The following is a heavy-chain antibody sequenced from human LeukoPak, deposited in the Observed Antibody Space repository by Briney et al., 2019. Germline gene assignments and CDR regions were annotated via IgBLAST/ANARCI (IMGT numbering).Heavy chain of an antibody. CDR3: ARIGGSSGWGYYYYYMDV. Sequence: ASVKVSCKASGYTFTSYGISWVRQAPGQGLEWMGWIGAYNGNTNYAQKLQGRVTMTTDTSTSTAYMELRSLRSDDTAVYYCARIGGSSGWGYYYYYMDVWGKGTTVTVSS. CDR2: IGAYNGNT. J-gene: IGHJ6*03. CDR1: GYTFTSYG. D-gene: IGHD3-22*01. V-gene: IGHV1-18*01.